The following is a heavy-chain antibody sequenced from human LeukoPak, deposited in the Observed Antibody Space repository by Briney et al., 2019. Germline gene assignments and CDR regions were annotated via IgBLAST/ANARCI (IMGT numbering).Heavy chain of an antibody. V-gene: IGHV4-38-2*01. Sequence: PSGTLSLTCAVSGYSISSGYYWGWIRQPPGKGLEWIGSIYHSGSTYYNPSLKSRVTISVDTSKNQFSLKLSSVTAADTAVYYCASHTLEYYYDSSGYGFDYWGQGTLVTVSS. J-gene: IGHJ4*02. CDR1: GYSISSGYY. CDR3: ASHTLEYYYDSSGYGFDY. D-gene: IGHD3-22*01. CDR2: IYHSGST.